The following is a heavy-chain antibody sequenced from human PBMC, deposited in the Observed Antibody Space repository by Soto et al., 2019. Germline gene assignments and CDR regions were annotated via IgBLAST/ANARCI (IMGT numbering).Heavy chain of an antibody. D-gene: IGHD6-6*01. CDR2: ISSSSSYI. Sequence: EVQLVESGGGLVKPGGSLRLSCAASGFTFSSYSMNWVRQAPGKGLEWVSSISSSSSYIYYADSVKGRFTISRDNAKNSLYLQMNSLRAEDTAVYYCARDDSEQLDACYYYGMDVWGQGTTVTVSS. CDR3: ARDDSEQLDACYYYGMDV. J-gene: IGHJ6*02. CDR1: GFTFSSYS. V-gene: IGHV3-21*01.